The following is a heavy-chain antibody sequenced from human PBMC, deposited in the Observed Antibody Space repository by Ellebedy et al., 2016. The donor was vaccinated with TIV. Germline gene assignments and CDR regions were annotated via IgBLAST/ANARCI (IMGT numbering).Heavy chain of an antibody. CDR1: GGSFSGYY. Sequence: GSLRLSXAVYGGSFSGYYWSWIRQPPGKGLEWIGEINHSGSTNYNPSLESRVTISVDTSKNQFSLKLSSVTAADTAVYYCARGRTPMVSKPSYFDSWGQGTLVIVSS. CDR2: INHSGST. V-gene: IGHV4-34*01. D-gene: IGHD5-18*01. J-gene: IGHJ4*02. CDR3: ARGRTPMVSKPSYFDS.